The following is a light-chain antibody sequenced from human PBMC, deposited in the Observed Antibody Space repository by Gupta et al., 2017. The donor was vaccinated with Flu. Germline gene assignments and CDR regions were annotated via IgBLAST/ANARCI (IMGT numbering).Light chain of an antibody. J-gene: IGLJ3*02. CDR3: SSYTRRSTLV. CDR1: SSDVGGYNY. CDR2: EVS. V-gene: IGLV2-14*01. Sequence: QSALTQPASVSGSPGQSITISCTGTSSDVGGYNYVSWYQQHPGKAPKRMIYEVSNRPSGVSNRFSGSKSGNTASLTISGLQAEDEADYYCSSYTRRSTLVFGGGTKMTVL.